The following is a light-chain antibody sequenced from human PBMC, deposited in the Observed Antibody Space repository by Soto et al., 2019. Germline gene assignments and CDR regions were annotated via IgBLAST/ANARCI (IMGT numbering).Light chain of an antibody. J-gene: IGKJ1*01. V-gene: IGKV3-15*01. Sequence: EIVMTQSPATLSVSPGERATLSCRASQSVSSTLAWYQQKPGQAPRLLIYDASTRANGIPARFSGSGSGTDFTLTISRLEPEDFAVYYCQQYGSSPPTTFGQGTKVDI. CDR1: QSVSST. CDR3: QQYGSSPPTT. CDR2: DAS.